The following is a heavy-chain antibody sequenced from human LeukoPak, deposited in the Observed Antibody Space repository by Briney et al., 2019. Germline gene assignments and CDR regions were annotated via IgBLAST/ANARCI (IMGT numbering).Heavy chain of an antibody. CDR2: INADGSTT. CDR3: VVVVEPPDSDGFDV. Sequence: PGGSLRLSCAASGFTFGDSWVHWVRQAPGKGLVWVSVINADGSTTTYADPVKGRFTISRDNARNTVSLQMNSLTIEDTAVYYCVVVVEPPDSDGFDVWGQGTMVTVSS. J-gene: IGHJ3*01. D-gene: IGHD1-14*01. V-gene: IGHV3-74*01. CDR1: GFTFGDSW.